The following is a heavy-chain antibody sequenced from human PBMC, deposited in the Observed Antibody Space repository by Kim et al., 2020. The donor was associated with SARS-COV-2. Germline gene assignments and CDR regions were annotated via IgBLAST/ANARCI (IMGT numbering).Heavy chain of an antibody. CDR3: ARHLYGWFDP. CDR2: YT. V-gene: IGHV5-10-1*01. Sequence: YTNYSPSFQGHVTISADKSISTAYLQWSSLKASDTAMYYCARHLYGWFDPWGQGTLVTVSS. D-gene: IGHD2-2*02. J-gene: IGHJ5*02.